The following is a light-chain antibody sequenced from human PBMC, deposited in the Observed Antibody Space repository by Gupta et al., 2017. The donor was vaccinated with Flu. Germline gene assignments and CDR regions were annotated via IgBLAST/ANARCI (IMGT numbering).Light chain of an antibody. J-gene: IGKJ1*01. CDR2: GAS. V-gene: IGKV3-20*01. CDR1: QSVSSSY. Sequence: EIVLTQSPATLSLSQGERATLSCRASQSVSSSYLAWYQQKPGPAPRLLIYGASYRATGIPDRFSGSGSGTDFTLTISRLEPEDFAVYYCQQYGSSPRTFGQGTKVAIK. CDR3: QQYGSSPRT.